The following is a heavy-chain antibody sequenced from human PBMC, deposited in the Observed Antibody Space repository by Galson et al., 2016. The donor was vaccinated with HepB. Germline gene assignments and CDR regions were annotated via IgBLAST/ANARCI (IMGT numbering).Heavy chain of an antibody. V-gene: IGHV3-7*04. CDR3: ARDSGYCNNFDCEADAFDM. D-gene: IGHD2-8*01. CDR1: GFTFSTNW. Sequence: SLRLSCAGSGFTFSTNWMSWVRQAPGKGLEWVANIKEDGSEKYYVDSVKGRFTISRDNAKNSLFLQMNSLRAEDTAVYYCARDSGYCNNFDCEADAFDMWGQGTMVTVSS. J-gene: IGHJ3*02. CDR2: IKEDGSEK.